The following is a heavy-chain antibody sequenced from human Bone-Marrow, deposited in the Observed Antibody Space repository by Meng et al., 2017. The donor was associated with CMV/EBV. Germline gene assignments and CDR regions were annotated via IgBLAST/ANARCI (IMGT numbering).Heavy chain of an antibody. V-gene: IGHV3-7*01. CDR1: GFTFSSYW. CDR2: IKQDGSEK. Sequence: GESLKISCAASGFTFSSYWMSWVRQAPGKGLEWVANIKQDGSEKYYVDSVKGRFTISRDNAKNSLYLQMNSLRAEDTAVYYCARGNDFWSGYYIGLGNYWGQGTLVTVSS. CDR3: ARGNDFWSGYYIGLGNY. J-gene: IGHJ4*02. D-gene: IGHD3-3*01.